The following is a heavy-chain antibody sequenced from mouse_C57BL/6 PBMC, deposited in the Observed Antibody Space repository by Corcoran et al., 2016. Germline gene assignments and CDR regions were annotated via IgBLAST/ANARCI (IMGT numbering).Heavy chain of an antibody. J-gene: IGHJ3*01. CDR3: AREDYGRPWVAY. Sequence: DVQLQESGAGLVQPYQSLSLPCSVTGYSIPRGYYWNWLRQVPGNKLAWMGYISYDGSNNYNPSLKNRISITRDTSKNQFFLKLNSVTTEDTATYYGAREDYGRPWVAYWGQGTLVTVSA. V-gene: IGHV3-6*01. CDR2: ISYDGSN. D-gene: IGHD1-1*01. CDR1: GYSIPRGYY.